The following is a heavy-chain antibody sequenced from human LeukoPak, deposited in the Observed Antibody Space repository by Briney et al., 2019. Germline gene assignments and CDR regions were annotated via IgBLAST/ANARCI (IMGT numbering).Heavy chain of an antibody. V-gene: IGHV3-11*01. CDR1: GFTFSDYH. Sequence: GGSLRLSCADSGFTFSDYHMNWIRQAPGKGLEWVSYISSGGSSIYYADSVKGRFTISRDNAKSSLYMEMNSLRAEDTAVYYCARGDWYSFDHWGQGTLVTVSS. D-gene: IGHD6-19*01. CDR3: ARGDWYSFDH. J-gene: IGHJ4*02. CDR2: ISSGGSSI.